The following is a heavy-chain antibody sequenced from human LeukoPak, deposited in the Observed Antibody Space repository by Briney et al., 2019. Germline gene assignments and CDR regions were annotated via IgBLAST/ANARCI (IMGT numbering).Heavy chain of an antibody. CDR2: SGKSGNT. CDR1: GFTFSSYA. V-gene: IGHV3-23*01. CDR3: ARDLPAWHLYYYDSSGYSP. J-gene: IGHJ3*01. Sequence: PGGSLRPSCAASGFTFSSYAMSWVRQAPGKGLEWVSTSGKSGNTYYADSVKGRFAISRDNSKNTLYLQMNSLRAEDTAVYYCARDLPAWHLYYYDSSGYSPWGQGTMVTVSS. D-gene: IGHD3-22*01.